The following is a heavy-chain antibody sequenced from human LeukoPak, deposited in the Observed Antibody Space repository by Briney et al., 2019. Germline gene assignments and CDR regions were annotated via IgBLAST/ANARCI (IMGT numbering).Heavy chain of an antibody. D-gene: IGHD3-22*01. Sequence: GASEKVSCKASGGTFSSYTISWVRQAPGRGLEWMGRIIPILGIASYAQKFQGRVTIAADKSTSTAYMELSSLRSEDTAVYYCARGSDYDSGGEIDYWGQGTLVTVSS. V-gene: IGHV1-69*02. CDR2: IIPILGIA. CDR3: ARGSDYDSGGEIDY. J-gene: IGHJ4*02. CDR1: GGTFSSYT.